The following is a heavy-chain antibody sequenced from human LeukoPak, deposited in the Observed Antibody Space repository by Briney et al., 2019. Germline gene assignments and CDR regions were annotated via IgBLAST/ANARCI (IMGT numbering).Heavy chain of an antibody. CDR1: GGSISSYY. J-gene: IGHJ4*02. CDR2: IYYSGST. CDR3: ARQGAYSGSPFDY. Sequence: SETLSLTCNVSGGSISSYYWSWIRQPPGKGLEWIGYIYYSGSTNYNPSLKSRVTISVDTSKDQFSLKLSSVTAADTAVYYCARQGAYSGSPFDYWGQGTLVTVSS. D-gene: IGHD1-26*01. V-gene: IGHV4-59*01.